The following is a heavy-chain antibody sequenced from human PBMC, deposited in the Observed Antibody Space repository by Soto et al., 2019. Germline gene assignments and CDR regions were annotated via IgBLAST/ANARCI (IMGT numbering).Heavy chain of an antibody. V-gene: IGHV3-48*01. Sequence: PGGSLRLSCAASGFTFSSYSMNWVRQAPGKGLEWVSYISSSSSAIYYADSVKGRFTISRDNAKNSLYLQMNSLRAEDTAVYYWATLPTVTPSGYYYYYMDVWGKGTTVTVSS. J-gene: IGHJ6*03. CDR3: ATLPTVTPSGYYYYYMDV. CDR1: GFTFSSYS. CDR2: ISSSSSAI. D-gene: IGHD4-17*01.